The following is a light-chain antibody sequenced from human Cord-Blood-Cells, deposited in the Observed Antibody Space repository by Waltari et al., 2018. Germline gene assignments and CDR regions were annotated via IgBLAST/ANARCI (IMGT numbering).Light chain of an antibody. V-gene: IGKV1-39*01. CDR2: AAS. CDR1: QSISSY. CDR3: QQSYSTPYT. Sequence: DIQMTQSTSSLSASVGDRVTITCRASQSISSYLNWYQQKPGKAPKLLIYAASSLQSGVPSRCSGSGSGTDFTLTISSLQPEDFATYYCQQSYSTPYTFGQGTKLEIK. J-gene: IGKJ2*01.